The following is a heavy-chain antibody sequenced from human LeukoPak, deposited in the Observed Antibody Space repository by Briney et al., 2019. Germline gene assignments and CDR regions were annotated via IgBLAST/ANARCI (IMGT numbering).Heavy chain of an antibody. D-gene: IGHD3-10*01. Sequence: GGSLRLSCAASGFTFSTYTMNWVRQAPGKGLEWVSTITSSSIYIYYADSVKGRFTISRDNAQNSLYLQMNSLRAEDTAVYYCAKDLGSGSYPDFFDIWGQGTMVTVSS. V-gene: IGHV3-21*04. CDR3: AKDLGSGSYPDFFDI. CDR2: ITSSSIYI. J-gene: IGHJ3*02. CDR1: GFTFSTYT.